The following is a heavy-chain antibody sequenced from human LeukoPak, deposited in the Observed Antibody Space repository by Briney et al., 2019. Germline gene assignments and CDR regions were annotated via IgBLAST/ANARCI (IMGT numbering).Heavy chain of an antibody. D-gene: IGHD2-15*01. Sequence: PGGSLRLSCAASGFTVSSNYMSWVRQAPGKGLEWVSVIYSGGSTYYADSVKGRFTISRDNPKNTLYLQMNSLRAEDTAVYYCARYCSGGSCYRGMDVWGQGTTVTVSS. J-gene: IGHJ6*02. CDR2: IYSGGST. CDR1: GFTVSSNY. V-gene: IGHV3-53*01. CDR3: ARYCSGGSCYRGMDV.